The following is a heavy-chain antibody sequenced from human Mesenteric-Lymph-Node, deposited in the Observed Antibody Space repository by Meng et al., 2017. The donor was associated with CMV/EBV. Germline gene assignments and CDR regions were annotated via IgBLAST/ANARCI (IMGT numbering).Heavy chain of an antibody. Sequence: GGSLRLSCAASGFTFSTDSMNWVRQAPGKGLEWVSYISSSSSTIYYADSVKGRFTISRDNAKNSLYLQMNSLRAEDTAVYYCARDSTRYCSSTSCYTGYFQHWGQGTLVTVSS. V-gene: IGHV3-48*01. CDR2: ISSSSSTI. J-gene: IGHJ1*01. CDR1: GFTFSTDS. CDR3: ARDSTRYCSSTSCYTGYFQH. D-gene: IGHD2-2*02.